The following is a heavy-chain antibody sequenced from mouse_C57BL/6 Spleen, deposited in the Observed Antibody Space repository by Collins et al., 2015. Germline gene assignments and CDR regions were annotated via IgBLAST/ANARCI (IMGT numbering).Heavy chain of an antibody. Sequence: QVQLQQSGAELVKPGASVKISCKASGYAFSSYWMNWVKQRPGKGLEWIGQIYPGDGDTNYNGKFKGKATLTADKSSSTAYMQLSSLTSEDSAVYFCARWYYGSSYPFDYWGQGTTLTVSS. CDR2: IYPGDGDT. CDR1: GYAFSSYW. D-gene: IGHD1-1*01. V-gene: IGHV1-80*01. J-gene: IGHJ2*01. CDR3: ARWYYGSSYPFDY.